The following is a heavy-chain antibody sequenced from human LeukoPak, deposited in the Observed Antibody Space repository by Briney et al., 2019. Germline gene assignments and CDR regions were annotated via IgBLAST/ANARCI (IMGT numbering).Heavy chain of an antibody. V-gene: IGHV1-69*05. CDR3: ARDLTPAYGLVYYFDY. CDR2: IIPIFGTA. J-gene: IGHJ4*02. D-gene: IGHD3-10*01. CDR1: GGTFSSYA. Sequence: ASVKVSCKASGGTFSSYAISWVRQAPGQGLVWVGRIIPIFGTANYAQKFQGRVTITTDESTSTAYMELSSLRSEDTAVYYCARDLTPAYGLVYYFDYWGQGTLVTVSS.